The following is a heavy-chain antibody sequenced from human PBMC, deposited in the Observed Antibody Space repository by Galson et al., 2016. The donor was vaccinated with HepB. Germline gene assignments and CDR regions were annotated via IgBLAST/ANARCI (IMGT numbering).Heavy chain of an antibody. CDR3: VKVADYWGDFDR. V-gene: IGHV3-30*18. D-gene: IGHD3-16*01. CDR2: VSYGNSQ. Sequence: SLRLSCAASGFTFSYFGMHWVRQAPGKGLEWVAAVSYGNSQYYADSVKGRFSISRDNSKNTLYLQMNSLRVEDTAVYFCVKVADYWGDFDRWGQGTLVTVSS. J-gene: IGHJ4*02. CDR1: GFTFSYFG.